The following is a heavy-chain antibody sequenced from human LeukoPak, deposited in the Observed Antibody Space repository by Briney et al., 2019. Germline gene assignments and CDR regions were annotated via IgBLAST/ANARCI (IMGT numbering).Heavy chain of an antibody. CDR1: GYPLTTSR. Sequence: GESLKISCQAFGYPLTTSRFGWVRQLPGKGLGWTAIIYAGNSDAKYSPSFQGQVSISTDRSISTAYLHWSSLKASDTAIYYCAIINLPDGRGYWGQVTLVTVSS. CDR2: IYAGNSDA. D-gene: IGHD5-24*01. CDR3: AIINLPDGRGY. V-gene: IGHV5-51*01. J-gene: IGHJ4*02.